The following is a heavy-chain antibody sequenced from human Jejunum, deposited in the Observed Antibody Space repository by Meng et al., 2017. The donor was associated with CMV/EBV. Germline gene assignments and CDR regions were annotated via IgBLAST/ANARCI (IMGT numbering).Heavy chain of an antibody. V-gene: IGHV3-15*07. CDR1: FTFSYAW. CDR3: TTDIVVVLDDTNSDY. D-gene: IGHD2-21*01. Sequence: FTFSYAWMNWVRQAPGKGLEWVGRIKSRTDGGTTDFAAPVKGRFIISRDDSKSTLFLQMNSLKIEDTAVYYCTTDIVVVLDDTNSDYWGQGTLVTVS. CDR2: IKSRTDGGTT. J-gene: IGHJ4*02.